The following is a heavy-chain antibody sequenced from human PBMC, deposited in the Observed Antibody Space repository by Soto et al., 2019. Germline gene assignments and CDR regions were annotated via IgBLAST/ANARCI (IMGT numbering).Heavy chain of an antibody. J-gene: IGHJ5*02. V-gene: IGHV3-7*03. CDR2: IKQDGSEK. CDR3: ARDYSFAYYYGSGTPYNWFDP. CDR1: GFTFSSYW. Sequence: TGGSLRLSCAASGFTFSSYWMSWVRQAPGKGLEWVANIKQDGSEKYYVDSVKGRFTISRDNAKNSLYLQMNSLRAEDTAAYYCARDYSFAYYYGSGTPYNWFDPWGQGTLVTVSS. D-gene: IGHD3-10*01.